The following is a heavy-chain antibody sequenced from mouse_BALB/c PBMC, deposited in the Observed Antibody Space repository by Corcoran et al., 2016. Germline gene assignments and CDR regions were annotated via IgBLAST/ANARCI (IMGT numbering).Heavy chain of an antibody. CDR2: INTHSGVP. D-gene: IGHD2-1*01. J-gene: IGHJ4*01. CDR1: GYTFTTAG. V-gene: IGHV9-4*02. CDR3: ARNGNYYAMDY. Sequence: QIQLVQSGPELKKPGETVRISCKASGYTFTTAGMQWVQKMPGKGLKWIGWINTHSGVPKYAEDFKGRFAFSLETSASTAYLQISNLKNEDTATYFWARNGNYYAMDYWGQGTSVTVSS.